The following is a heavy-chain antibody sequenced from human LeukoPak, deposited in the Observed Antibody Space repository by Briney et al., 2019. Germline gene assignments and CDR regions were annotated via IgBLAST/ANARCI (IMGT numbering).Heavy chain of an antibody. Sequence: SQTLSLTCAVSGGSISSGGYSWSWIRQPPGKGLEWIGYIYYSGSTYYNPSLKSRVTISVDTSKNQFSLKLSSVTAADTAVYYCARFPTRYCSGGSCYSGYYYGMDVWGQGTTVTVSS. CDR3: ARFPTRYCSGGSCYSGYYYGMDV. V-gene: IGHV4-31*11. CDR1: GGSISSGGYS. D-gene: IGHD2-15*01. CDR2: IYYSGST. J-gene: IGHJ6*02.